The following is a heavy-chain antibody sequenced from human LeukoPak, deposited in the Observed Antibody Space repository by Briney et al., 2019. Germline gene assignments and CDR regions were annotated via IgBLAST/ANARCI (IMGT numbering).Heavy chain of an antibody. Sequence: GGSLRLSCAASVFTFSRYAMHWARQAPGKGREWVAVISYDGSNKYYADSVKSRFTIYRDNSKNTLYLQMNSLRAEDTAVYYCAREAAVTEWFDYWGQGTLVTVSS. V-gene: IGHV3-30*04. CDR2: ISYDGSNK. CDR3: AREAAVTEWFDY. D-gene: IGHD6-13*01. CDR1: VFTFSRYA. J-gene: IGHJ4*02.